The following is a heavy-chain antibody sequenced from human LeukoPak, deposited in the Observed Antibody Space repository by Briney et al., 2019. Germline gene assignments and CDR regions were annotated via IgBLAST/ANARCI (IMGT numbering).Heavy chain of an antibody. CDR2: MNPNSGNT. D-gene: IGHD3-9*01. Sequence: ASVKVSCKASGYTFTGYYMHWVRQAPGQGLEWMGWMNPNSGNTGYAQKFQGRVTMTRNTSISTAYMELSSLRSEDTAVYYCATTTRYYDILTGYTDDAFDIWGQGTMVTVSS. CDR1: GYTFTGYY. J-gene: IGHJ3*02. CDR3: ATTTRYYDILTGYTDDAFDI. V-gene: IGHV1-8*02.